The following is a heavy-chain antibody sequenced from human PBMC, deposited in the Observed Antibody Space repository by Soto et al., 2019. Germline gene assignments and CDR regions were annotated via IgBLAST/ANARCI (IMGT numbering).Heavy chain of an antibody. Sequence: PGGSLRLSCAASGFPFSFYSMNWVRQAPGKGLEWISYITSTSSAINYADSVRGRFTISRDNAMRSLFLHMNSLRDEDTAVYYCARGNREQLVPNFDYWGQGTLVTVSS. CDR2: ITSTSSAI. CDR1: GFPFSFYS. V-gene: IGHV3-48*02. D-gene: IGHD6-13*01. CDR3: ARGNREQLVPNFDY. J-gene: IGHJ4*02.